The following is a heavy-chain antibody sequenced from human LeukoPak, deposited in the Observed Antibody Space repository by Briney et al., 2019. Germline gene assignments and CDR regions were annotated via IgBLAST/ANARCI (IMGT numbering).Heavy chain of an antibody. D-gene: IGHD2-2*01. CDR1: GFTFSSYW. J-gene: IGHJ3*02. Sequence: GGSLRLSCAASGFTFSSYWMSWVRQAPGKGLEWVANIKQDGSEKYYVDSVKGRFTISRDNAKNSLYLQMNSLRAEDPAVYYCARDRLGCSSTSCYSGAFDIWGQGTMVTVSS. CDR3: ARDRLGCSSTSCYSGAFDI. V-gene: IGHV3-7*01. CDR2: IKQDGSEK.